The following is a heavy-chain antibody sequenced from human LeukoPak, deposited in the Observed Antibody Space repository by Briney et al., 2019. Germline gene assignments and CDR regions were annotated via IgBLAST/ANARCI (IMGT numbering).Heavy chain of an antibody. CDR1: GYTFTSYD. CDR3: ARTQKYAATLFY. J-gene: IGHJ4*02. V-gene: IGHV1-8*01. CDR2: MNPNSGNT. Sequence: ASVKVSRKASGYTFTSYDINWVRQATGQGLEWMGWMNPNSGNTGYAQKSQGRVTMTRNTSISTAYMELSSLRSEDTAVYYCARTQKYAATLFYWGQGTLVTVSS.